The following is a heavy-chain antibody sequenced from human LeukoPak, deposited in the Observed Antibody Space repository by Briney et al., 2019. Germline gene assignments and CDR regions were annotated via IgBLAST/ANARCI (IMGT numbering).Heavy chain of an antibody. Sequence: GGSLRLSCAASGFTFSSYWMHWVRQAPGKGLVWVSRINSDGSSTNYADSVKGRFTFSRDNSKDTLYLQMNNLRVEDTAVYFCARDVPLTTDYYMNVWGKGSTVTVSS. CDR2: INSDGSST. CDR3: ARDVPLTTDYYMNV. V-gene: IGHV3-74*01. J-gene: IGHJ6*03. CDR1: GFTFSSYW. D-gene: IGHD4-11*01.